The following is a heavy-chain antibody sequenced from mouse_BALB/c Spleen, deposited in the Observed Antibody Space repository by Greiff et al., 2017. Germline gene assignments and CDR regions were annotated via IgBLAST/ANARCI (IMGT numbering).Heavy chain of an antibody. CDR2: IHPNSGNT. Sequence: VQLQQSGSVLVRPGASVKLSCKASGYTFTSSGMHWAKQRPGQGLEWIGEIHPNSGNTNYNEKFKGKATLTVDTSSSTAYVDLSSLTSEDSAVYYCARNYYGYLYAMDYWGQGTSVTVSS. V-gene: IGHV1S130*01. D-gene: IGHD1-2*01. J-gene: IGHJ4*01. CDR1: GYTFTSSG. CDR3: ARNYYGYLYAMDY.